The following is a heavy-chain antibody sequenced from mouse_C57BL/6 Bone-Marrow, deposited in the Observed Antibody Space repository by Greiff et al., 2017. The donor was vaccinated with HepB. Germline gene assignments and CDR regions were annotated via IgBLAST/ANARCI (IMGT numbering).Heavy chain of an antibody. CDR2: ISSGGSYT. CDR3: ARRGNYYAMDY. V-gene: IGHV5-6*02. CDR1: GFTFSSYG. J-gene: IGHJ4*01. Sequence: DVKLVESGGDLVKPGGSLKLSCAASGFTFSSYGMSWVRQTPDKRLEWVATISSGGSYTYYPDSVKGRFTISTDNAKNTLYLQMSSLKSEDTAMYCCARRGNYYAMDYWGQGTSVTVSA.